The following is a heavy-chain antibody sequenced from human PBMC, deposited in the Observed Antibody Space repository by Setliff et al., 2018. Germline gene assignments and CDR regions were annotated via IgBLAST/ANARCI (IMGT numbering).Heavy chain of an antibody. CDR2: IKQDGSAK. J-gene: IGHJ6*02. CDR1: GFTFSSYW. CDR3: ARVGQLWTQRYYYYGMDV. V-gene: IGHV3-7*01. D-gene: IGHD5-18*01. Sequence: GGSLRLSCAASGFTFSSYWMSWVRQAPGKGLEWVANIKQDGSAKYYVDSVKGRFTISRDNAKNSLYLQMNSLRAEDTAVYYCARVGQLWTQRYYYYGMDVWGQGTTVTVSS.